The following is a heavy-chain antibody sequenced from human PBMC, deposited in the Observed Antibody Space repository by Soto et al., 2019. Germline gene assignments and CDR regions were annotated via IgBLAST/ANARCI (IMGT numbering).Heavy chain of an antibody. D-gene: IGHD3-9*01. CDR3: ARGALRYFDWLLPFFDY. Sequence: SETLSLTCAVYGGSFSGYYWSWIRQPPGKGLEWIGEINHSGSTNYNPSLKSRVTISVDTSKNQFSLKLSSVTAADTAVYYCARGALRYFDWLLPFFDYWGQGTLVTVSS. V-gene: IGHV4-34*01. CDR2: INHSGST. CDR1: GGSFSGYY. J-gene: IGHJ4*02.